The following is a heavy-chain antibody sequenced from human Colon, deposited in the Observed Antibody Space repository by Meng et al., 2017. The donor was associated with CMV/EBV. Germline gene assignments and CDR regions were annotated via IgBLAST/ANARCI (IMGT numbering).Heavy chain of an antibody. CDR1: GGSISSPSYY. J-gene: IGHJ4*02. Sequence: QVQPQESGPSLVKPPETLSLTCPVSGGSISSPSYYWAWVRQPPGKGLEWIGSIYYTGGTFYSPSLKSRVTISIDTSKNHFSLKLNSVTAADTAMYYCTRETGGSSLAYWGQGILVTVSS. V-gene: IGHV4-39*02. D-gene: IGHD6-13*01. CDR2: IYYTGGT. CDR3: TRETGGSSLAY.